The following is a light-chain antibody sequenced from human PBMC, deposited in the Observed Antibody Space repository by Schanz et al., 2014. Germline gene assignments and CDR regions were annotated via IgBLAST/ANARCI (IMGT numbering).Light chain of an antibody. CDR3: AAWDDSLNAVV. CDR1: SSDVGGYNF. V-gene: IGLV2-8*01. CDR2: EVT. Sequence: QSALTQPPSASGSPGQSVTISCTGTSSDVGGYNFVSWYQQHPGKAPKLMIYEVTKRPSGVPVRFSGSKSGTSASLAISGLQSEDEGDYFCAAWDDSLNAVVFGGGTKLTVL. J-gene: IGLJ2*01.